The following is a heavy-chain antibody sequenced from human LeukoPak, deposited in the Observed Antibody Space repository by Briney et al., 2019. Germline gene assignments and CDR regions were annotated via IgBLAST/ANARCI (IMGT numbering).Heavy chain of an antibody. CDR3: ARLLWFGELSGFDP. CDR2: IYYSGST. Sequence: SETLSLTCTVSGGSISSYYWSWIRQPPGKGLEWIGYIYYSGSTNYNPSLKSRVTISVDTSKNQFSLKLSSVTAADTAVYYCARLLWFGELSGFDPWGQGTLVTASS. V-gene: IGHV4-59*08. CDR1: GGSISSYY. J-gene: IGHJ5*02. D-gene: IGHD3-10*01.